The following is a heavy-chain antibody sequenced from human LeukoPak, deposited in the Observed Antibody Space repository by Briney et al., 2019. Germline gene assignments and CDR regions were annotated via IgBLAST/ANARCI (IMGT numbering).Heavy chain of an antibody. CDR2: ISSSGGTI. J-gene: IGHJ3*02. D-gene: IGHD3-3*01. V-gene: IGHV3-48*03. Sequence: GGSPRLSRAASGLSFSSFEMSWGRQAPGKGLEWVSWISSSGGTIYYGDSVTGRFTLPRDNAKNSLYLQMDTLRAEDTAVYYCARDNGIRFLEADAFVMWGEGPIVTVSS. CDR3: ARDNGIRFLEADAFVM. CDR1: GLSFSSFE.